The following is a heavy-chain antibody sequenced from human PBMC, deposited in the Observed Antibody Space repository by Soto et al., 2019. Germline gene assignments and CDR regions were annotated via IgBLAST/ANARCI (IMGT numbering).Heavy chain of an antibody. V-gene: IGHV5-51*01. CDR2: IYPSDSDT. CDR3: AILQSTGSAYAIDI. CDR1: GYTFSNYW. Sequence: ESLKISCKDSGYTFSNYWVGWVRQMPGKGLQWMGIIYPSDSDTRYSPSFQGQVTITADKSISTAYLQRSSLKASDTATYYCAILQSTGSAYAIDIWCPGTMVT. D-gene: IGHD2-8*02. J-gene: IGHJ3*02.